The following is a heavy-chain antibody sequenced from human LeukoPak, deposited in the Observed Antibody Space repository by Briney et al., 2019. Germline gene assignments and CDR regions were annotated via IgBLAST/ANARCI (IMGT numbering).Heavy chain of an antibody. V-gene: IGHV4-39*01. CDR3: ARQVVAVAGTCYFDY. D-gene: IGHD6-19*01. J-gene: IGHJ4*02. CDR1: GGSISITTNY. CDR2: IYYSGAT. Sequence: SETLSLACTVSGGSISITTNYWGWIRQPPGKGPEWIGSIYYSGATYYNPSLKSRVTLSVDTAKNQFSLKLNSVTAADTAVYFCARQVVAVAGTCYFDYWSQGTLVTVS.